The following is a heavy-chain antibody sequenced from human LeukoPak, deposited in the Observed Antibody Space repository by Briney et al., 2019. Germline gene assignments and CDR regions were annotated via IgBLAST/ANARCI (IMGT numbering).Heavy chain of an antibody. CDR3: AKTSDYYFLLDN. Sequence: GGSLRLSCAASGFTVSSNYMTWVRQAPGRGLEWVSTLYSDCSTYYADSVEGRFTISRDSSKNTMYLQMNSLRAEDTAVYYCAKTSDYYFLLDNWGQGTLVTVSA. J-gene: IGHJ4*02. D-gene: IGHD3-22*01. V-gene: IGHV3-53*01. CDR1: GFTVSSNY. CDR2: LYSDCST.